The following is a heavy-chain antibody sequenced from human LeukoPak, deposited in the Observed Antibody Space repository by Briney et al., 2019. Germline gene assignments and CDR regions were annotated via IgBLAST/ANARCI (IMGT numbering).Heavy chain of an antibody. Sequence: ASVKVSCKASGYTFSGYYLHWVRQASGQGLEWMGWIHPKSGDTKYAPKFLGRVTLTRDTSATIVYMDLTWLTSDDTAVYYCSRGSGISYGGIDYWGQGTLVTVSS. J-gene: IGHJ4*02. D-gene: IGHD5-18*01. CDR2: IHPKSGDT. CDR1: GYTFSGYY. CDR3: SRGSGISYGGIDY. V-gene: IGHV1-2*02.